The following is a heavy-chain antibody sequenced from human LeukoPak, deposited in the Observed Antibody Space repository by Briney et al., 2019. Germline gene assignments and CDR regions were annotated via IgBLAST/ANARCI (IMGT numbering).Heavy chain of an antibody. V-gene: IGHV4-31*03. Sequence: SETLSLTCTVSGDSLGSGDYYWNWIRQHPEKGLEWIGYIYHSGSTNYNPSLKSRVTISVDTSKNQFSLKLSSVTAADTAVYYCARGLLWFGGPYYFDYWGQGTLVTVSS. J-gene: IGHJ4*02. D-gene: IGHD3-10*01. CDR2: IYHSGST. CDR1: GDSLGSGDYY. CDR3: ARGLLWFGGPYYFDY.